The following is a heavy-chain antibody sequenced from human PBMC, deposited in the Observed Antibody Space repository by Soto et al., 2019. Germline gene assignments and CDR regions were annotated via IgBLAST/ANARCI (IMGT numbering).Heavy chain of an antibody. CDR1: GDSTRSSSY. D-gene: IGHD6-13*01. V-gene: IGHV4-39*01. Sequence: SETLSLTCTVSGDSTRSSSYWGWIRQPPGKGLEWIGSLYSTGNTYYNPSLNSQVTISVDTSKYQFSLNVISVTAADTAVYYCRRSSRYSTDVWGQGTTVT. CDR3: RRSSRYSTDV. J-gene: IGHJ6*02. CDR2: LYSTGNT.